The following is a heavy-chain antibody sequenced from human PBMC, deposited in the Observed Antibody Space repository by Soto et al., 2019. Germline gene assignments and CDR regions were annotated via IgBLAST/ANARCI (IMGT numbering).Heavy chain of an antibody. D-gene: IGHD1-26*01. CDR1: GITFSTYA. CDR3: ARDVCGRGRGLDY. CDR2: ITGSGRST. J-gene: IGHJ4*02. V-gene: IGHV3-23*01. Sequence: EVQLLESGGGLVQPGGSLTLSCAASGITFSTYAMRWVRQAPGKGLEWVSLITGSGRSTYYADSVKGRFIISSDNSKNKLFLERNRLRVEDTAPYYWARDVCGRGRGLDYWGQGTLVTVSS.